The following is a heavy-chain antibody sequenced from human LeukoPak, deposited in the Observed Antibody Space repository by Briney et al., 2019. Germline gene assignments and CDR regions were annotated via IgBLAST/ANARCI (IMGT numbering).Heavy chain of an antibody. Sequence: ASVKVSCKAFGYTFTSYDINWVRQATGQGLERMGWMNPNSGNTGYAQKFQGRVTITRNTSISTAYMELSSLRSEDTAVYYCARGGYCSGGSCYGYNWFDPWGQGTLVTVSS. D-gene: IGHD2-15*01. V-gene: IGHV1-8*03. J-gene: IGHJ5*02. CDR1: GYTFTSYD. CDR3: ARGGYCSGGSCYGYNWFDP. CDR2: MNPNSGNT.